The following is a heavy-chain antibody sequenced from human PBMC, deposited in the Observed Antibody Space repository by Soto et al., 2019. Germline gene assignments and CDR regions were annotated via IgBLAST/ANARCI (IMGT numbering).Heavy chain of an antibody. J-gene: IGHJ6*02. D-gene: IGHD6-19*01. V-gene: IGHV3-33*01. CDR2: IWYDGSNK. CDR3: ARDSAGGWYDGGAYYYGMDV. CDR1: GFTFSSYG. Sequence: QVQLVESGGGVVQPGRSLRLSCAASGFTFSSYGMHWVRQAPGKGLEWVAVIWYDGSNKYYADSVKGRFTISRDNSKNTLYLQMNSLRAEDTAVYYCARDSAGGWYDGGAYYYGMDVWGQGTTVTVSS.